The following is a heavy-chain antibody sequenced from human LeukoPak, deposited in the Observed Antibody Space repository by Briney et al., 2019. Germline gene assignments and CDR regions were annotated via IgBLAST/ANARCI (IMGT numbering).Heavy chain of an antibody. J-gene: IGHJ6*02. V-gene: IGHV1-8*01. CDR3: ARDDWGITRVRFYYYYGMDV. D-gene: IGHD1-20*01. CDR2: MNPNSGNT. Sequence: ASVKVSCKASGYTFTSHDINWVRQATGQGLEWMGWMNPNSGNTGYAQKFQGRVTMTRNTSISTAYMELSSLRSENTAVYYCARDDWGITRVRFYYYYGMDVWGQGTTVTVSS. CDR1: GYTFTSHD.